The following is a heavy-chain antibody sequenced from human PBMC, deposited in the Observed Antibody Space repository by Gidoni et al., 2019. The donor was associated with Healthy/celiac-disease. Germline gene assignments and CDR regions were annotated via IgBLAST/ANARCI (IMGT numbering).Heavy chain of an antibody. CDR2: ISWNSGSI. CDR1: GFPFDDYA. Sequence: EVQLVESGGGLVQPGRSLRLSCAPSGFPFDDYAMPWVRQAPGKGLEWVSGISWNSGSIGYADSVKGRFTISRDNAKNSLYLQMNSLRAEDTALYYCAKDMGIVVPYPRLNDAFDIWGQGTMVTVSS. J-gene: IGHJ3*02. D-gene: IGHD6-19*01. V-gene: IGHV3-9*01. CDR3: AKDMGIVVPYPRLNDAFDI.